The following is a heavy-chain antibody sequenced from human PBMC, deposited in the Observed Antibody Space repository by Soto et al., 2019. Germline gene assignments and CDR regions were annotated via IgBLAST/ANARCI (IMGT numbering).Heavy chain of an antibody. D-gene: IGHD6-13*01. CDR1: GFTFSSYA. CDR3: ARDLSSSSWYYQLRDYYYYYGMDV. CDR2: ISYDGSNK. V-gene: IGHV3-30-3*01. J-gene: IGHJ6*02. Sequence: GGSLRLSCAASGFTFSSYAMHWVRQAPGKGLEWVAVISYDGSNKYYADSVKGRFTISRDNSKNTLYLQMNSLRAEDTAVYYCARDLSSSSWYYQLRDYYYYYGMDVWGQGTTVTVSS.